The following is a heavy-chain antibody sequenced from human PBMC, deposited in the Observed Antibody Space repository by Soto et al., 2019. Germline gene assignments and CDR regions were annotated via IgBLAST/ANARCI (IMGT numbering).Heavy chain of an antibody. V-gene: IGHV3-30-3*01. J-gene: IGHJ6*02. CDR3: ARGPSTRDRMDV. CDR2: ISYDGSNK. CDR1: GFTFSSYA. Sequence: PGGSLRLSCAASGFTFSSYAMRWVRQAPGKGLEWVAVISYDGSNKYYADSVKGRFTISRDNSKNTLYLQMNSLRAEDTAVYYCARGPSTRDRMDVWGQGTTVTVSS. D-gene: IGHD2-8*01.